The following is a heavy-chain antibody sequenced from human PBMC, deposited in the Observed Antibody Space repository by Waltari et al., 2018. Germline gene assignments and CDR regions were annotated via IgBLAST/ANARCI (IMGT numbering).Heavy chain of an antibody. CDR2: INHSGST. CDR1: GGSFSGYS. Sequence: QVQLQQWGAGLLKPSETLSLTCAVYGGSFSGYSWTWIRQPPGQGREWIGEINHSGSTNYNPSLKSRVTISVDTSKNQFSLKLSSVTAADTAVYYCARRPVGYCSSTSCYYYYGMDVWGQGTTVTVSS. D-gene: IGHD2-2*01. V-gene: IGHV4-34*01. CDR3: ARRPVGYCSSTSCYYYYGMDV. J-gene: IGHJ6*02.